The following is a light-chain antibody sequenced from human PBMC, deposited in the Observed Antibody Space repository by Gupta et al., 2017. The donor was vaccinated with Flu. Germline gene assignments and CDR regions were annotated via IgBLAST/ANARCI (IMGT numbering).Light chain of an antibody. V-gene: IGKV1-39*01. J-gene: IGKJ4*01. Sequence: DIQTTQSPSSLSASVGDRVTITYRASQSISSYVNWYQQKPGKAPKLLIYAASSLQSGVPSRFSGSGSGTDFTLTISSLQPEDFATYYCQQSYGTLPTFGSETKVEIK. CDR1: QSISSY. CDR3: QQSYGTLPT. CDR2: AAS.